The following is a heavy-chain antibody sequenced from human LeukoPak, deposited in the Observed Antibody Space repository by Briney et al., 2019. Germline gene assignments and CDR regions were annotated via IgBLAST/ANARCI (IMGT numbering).Heavy chain of an antibody. J-gene: IGHJ4*02. CDR1: GYTFTGYY. Sequence: ASVKVSCKASGYTFTGYYMHWVRQAPGQGLEWMGWINPNSGGTNYAQKFQGRVTMTRGTSISTAYMELRRLRSDDTAVYYCARGGPAVEGLDFFDYWGQGTLVTVSS. CDR3: ARGGPAVEGLDFFDY. D-gene: IGHD3-16*01. CDR2: INPNSGGT. V-gene: IGHV1-2*02.